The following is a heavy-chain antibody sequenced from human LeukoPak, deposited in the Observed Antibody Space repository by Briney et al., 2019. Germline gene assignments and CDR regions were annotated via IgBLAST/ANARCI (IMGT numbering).Heavy chain of an antibody. CDR1: GFTFSSYG. CDR2: IRYDGSNK. D-gene: IGHD5-12*01. Sequence: GGSLRLSCAASGFTFSSYGMHWVRQAPGKGLEWVAFIRYDGSNKYYADSVKGRFIISRDNSKNTLYLQMNSLRAEDTAVYYCAKGEEWLRSYYYYMDVWGKGTTVTVSS. CDR3: AKGEEWLRSYYYYMDV. J-gene: IGHJ6*03. V-gene: IGHV3-30*02.